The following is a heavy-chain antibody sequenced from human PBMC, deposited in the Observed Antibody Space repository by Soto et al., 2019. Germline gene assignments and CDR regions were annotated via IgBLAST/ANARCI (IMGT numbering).Heavy chain of an antibody. CDR3: ARWSPLYGMDV. J-gene: IGHJ6*02. Sequence: QLQLQESGSGLVKPSQTLSLMCDVSGGSITRGGYSWSWLRQLPGKGLEWLGYIYDNGNTYYNASLKSRVTISVDRSKNQYSLNLTSVTAADTAVYYCARWSPLYGMDVWGQGATVTVSS. CDR1: GGSITRGGYS. CDR2: IYDNGNT. V-gene: IGHV4-30-2*01. D-gene: IGHD3-3*01.